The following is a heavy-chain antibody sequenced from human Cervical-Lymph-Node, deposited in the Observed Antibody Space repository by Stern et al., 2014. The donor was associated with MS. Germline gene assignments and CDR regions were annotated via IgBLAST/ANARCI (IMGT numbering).Heavy chain of an antibody. D-gene: IGHD6-6*01. CDR1: GFTFDDYA. CDR2: ISGNGGKT. CDR3: AKDMRGGSSYAMDV. Sequence: EVQLVQSGGGLVQPGRSLRLSCAASGFTFDDYAMHWVRQAPGEGLERVSGISGNGGKTDYADSVKGRFTISRDNAKNSLYLQMDSLRAEDKALYYCAKDMRGGSSYAMDVWGQGTTVTVSS. J-gene: IGHJ6*02. V-gene: IGHV3-9*01.